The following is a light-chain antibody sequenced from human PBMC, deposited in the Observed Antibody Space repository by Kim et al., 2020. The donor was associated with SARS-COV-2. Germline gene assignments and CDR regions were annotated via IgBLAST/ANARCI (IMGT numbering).Light chain of an antibody. CDR2: KAS. CDR1: QSISSH. V-gene: IGKV1-5*03. CDR3: QQYNKAPWT. Sequence: DIQMTQSPSTLSASVGDRFTITCRASQSISSHLAWYQQKPGRAPKLLIYKASTLESGVPSRFSGSGSGTEFTLSISSLQPDDFATFYCQQYNKAPWTFGQGTKVDIK. J-gene: IGKJ1*01.